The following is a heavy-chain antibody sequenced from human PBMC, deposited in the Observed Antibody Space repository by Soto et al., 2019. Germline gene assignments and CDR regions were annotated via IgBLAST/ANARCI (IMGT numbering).Heavy chain of an antibody. V-gene: IGHV1-18*04. CDR3: ARLGWELLSGRRYFDY. CDR2: ISPYTGKT. D-gene: IGHD1-26*01. CDR1: GYTFSDFA. J-gene: IGHJ4*02. Sequence: QVLLVQSGSEVKKPGASMKVSCQTSGYTFSDFALTWVRQVPDKGLEWLGWISPYTGKTNYAQRVHDRVALTTDTSTRTAYLELRSLTYDDTAVYYCARLGWELLSGRRYFDYWGQGTLVLVSS.